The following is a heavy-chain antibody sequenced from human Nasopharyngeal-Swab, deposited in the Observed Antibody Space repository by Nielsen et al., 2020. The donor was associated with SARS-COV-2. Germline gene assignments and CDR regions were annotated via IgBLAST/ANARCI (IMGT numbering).Heavy chain of an antibody. CDR1: GGSFSANY. V-gene: IGHV4-34*01. D-gene: IGHD2-2*01. CDR3: ARGLSGVVPAPILGLGPYYYFYYMDV. J-gene: IGHJ6*03. Sequence: SETMSLTCAVSGGSFSANYWGWIRQLPGKGLEWIGEINHSGSTNYNPSLKSRVTISVDTSKSQFSLKLTSVTAADTSVYYCARGLSGVVPAPILGLGPYYYFYYMDVWGKGTTVTVSS. CDR2: INHSGST.